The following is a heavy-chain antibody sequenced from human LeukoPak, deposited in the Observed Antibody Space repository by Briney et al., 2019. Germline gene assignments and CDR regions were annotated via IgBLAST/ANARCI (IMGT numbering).Heavy chain of an antibody. J-gene: IGHJ4*02. CDR2: ISGSGGST. D-gene: IGHD2-2*01. CDR3: AKARGYVFDY. V-gene: IGHV3-23*01. Sequence: PGGSLRLPCAASGFTFSSYAMSWVRQAPGKGLEWVSAISGSGGSTYYADSVKGRFTISRDNSKNTLYLEMNSLRAEDTAVYYCAKARGYVFDYWGQGTLVTVSS. CDR1: GFTFSSYA.